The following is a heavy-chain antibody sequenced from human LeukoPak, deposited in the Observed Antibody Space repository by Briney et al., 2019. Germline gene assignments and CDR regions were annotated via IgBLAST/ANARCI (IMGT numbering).Heavy chain of an antibody. CDR2: LSSRSNYI. J-gene: IGHJ6*02. V-gene: IGHV3-21*01. CDR1: GFTFSSYS. D-gene: IGHD6-13*01. Sequence: GGSLRLSCAASGFTFSSYSMNWVRQAPGKGLEWVSSLSSRSNYIYYADAVKGRFTTSRDNAKNSLYLQMNSLRAEDTAVYYCARAIISSSYMDVWGQGTTVTVSS. CDR3: ARAIISSSYMDV.